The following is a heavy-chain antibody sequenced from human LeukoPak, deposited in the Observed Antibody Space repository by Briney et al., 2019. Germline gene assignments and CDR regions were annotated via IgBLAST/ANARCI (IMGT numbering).Heavy chain of an antibody. Sequence: SQTLSLTCTISGDSVSSNNAAWNWIRQSPSRGLEWLGRTYYRSNWNNDYAVSVKSRVTINPDTSKNQFSMQLNSVTPEDTAVYYCARALMTRVTTFVWDNWFDPWGQGTLVTVSS. CDR2: TYYRSNWNN. V-gene: IGHV6-1*01. CDR3: ARALMTRVTTFVWDNWFDP. CDR1: GDSVSSNNAA. D-gene: IGHD4-17*01. J-gene: IGHJ5*02.